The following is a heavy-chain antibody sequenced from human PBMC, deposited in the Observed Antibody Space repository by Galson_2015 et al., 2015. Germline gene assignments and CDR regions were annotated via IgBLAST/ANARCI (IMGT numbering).Heavy chain of an antibody. CDR1: GDSVSSNSAA. D-gene: IGHD3-3*02. J-gene: IGHJ4*02. CDR3: ARGPFLEWLSPFDY. CDR2: TYYRSKWYN. V-gene: IGHV6-1*01. Sequence: CAISGDSVSSNSAAWNWIRQSPSRGLGWLGRTYYRSKWYNDYAVSVKSRITINPDTSKNQFSLQLNSVTPENTAVYYCARGPFLEWLSPFDYWGQGTLVTVSS.